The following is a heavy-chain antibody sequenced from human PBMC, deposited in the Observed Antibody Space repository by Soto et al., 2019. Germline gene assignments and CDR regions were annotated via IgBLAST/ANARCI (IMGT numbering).Heavy chain of an antibody. CDR1: GFTFSSYG. V-gene: IGHV3-33*01. CDR2: IWYDGSNK. D-gene: IGHD3-9*01. J-gene: IGHJ4*02. CDR3: ARVLRRYDILGLPQFDY. Sequence: GGSLRLSCAASGFTFSSYGMHWVRQAPGKGLEWVAVIWYDGSNKYYADSVKGRFTISRDNSKNTLYLQMNSLRAEDTAVYYCARVLRRYDILGLPQFDYWGQGTLVTVSS.